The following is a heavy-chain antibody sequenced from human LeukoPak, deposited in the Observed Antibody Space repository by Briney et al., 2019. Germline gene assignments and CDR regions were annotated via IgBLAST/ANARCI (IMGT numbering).Heavy chain of an antibody. Sequence: PGGSLRLSCAASGFTFSSYSMNWVRQAPGKGLDWVSSISSSSSYIYYADSVKGRFTISRDNAKNSLYLQMNSLRAEDTAVYYCARDDTTGTAYFDYWGQGTLVTVSS. V-gene: IGHV3-21*01. CDR2: ISSSSSYI. CDR3: ARDDTTGTAYFDY. J-gene: IGHJ4*02. CDR1: GFTFSSYS. D-gene: IGHD1-1*01.